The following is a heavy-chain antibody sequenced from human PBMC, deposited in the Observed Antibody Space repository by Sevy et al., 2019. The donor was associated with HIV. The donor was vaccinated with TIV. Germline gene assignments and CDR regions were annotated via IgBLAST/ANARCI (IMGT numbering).Heavy chain of an antibody. D-gene: IGHD2-8*01. CDR1: GFSFSGYS. J-gene: IGHJ6*02. CDR3: ARVNCTNGVCFQGYYYYGLDV. V-gene: IGHV3-21*01. Sequence: GESLKISCAASGFSFSGYSFNWVRQAPGKGLEWVSSIDTSSAYIYYADSVKGRFTISRDNAKNSLYLQMSSLRAEDTAVYFCARVNCTNGVCFQGYYYYGLDVWGQGTTVTVSS. CDR2: IDTSSAYI.